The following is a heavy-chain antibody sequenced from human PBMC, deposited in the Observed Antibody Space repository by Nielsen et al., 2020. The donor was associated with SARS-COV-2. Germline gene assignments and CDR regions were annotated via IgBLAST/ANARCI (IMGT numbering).Heavy chain of an antibody. CDR3: VQGPYDSSGYYYESLDAFDI. V-gene: IGHV3-74*01. CDR1: GFTFSNAW. Sequence: GESLKISCAASGFTFSNAWMSWVRQAPGKGLVWVSRINSDGSSTSYADSVKGRFTISRDNAKNTLYLQMNSLRAENTAVYYCVQGPYDSSGYYYESLDAFDIWGQGTMVTVSS. J-gene: IGHJ3*02. D-gene: IGHD3-22*01. CDR2: INSDGSST.